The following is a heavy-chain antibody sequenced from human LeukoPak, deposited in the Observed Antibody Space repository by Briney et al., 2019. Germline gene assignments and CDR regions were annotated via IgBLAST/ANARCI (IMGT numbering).Heavy chain of an antibody. D-gene: IGHD3-22*01. Sequence: GGSLRLSCAASGFTFSSYGMHWVRQAPGKGLEWVAVIWYDGSNKYYADFVKGRFTISRDNSKNTLYLQMNSLRAEDTAVYYCAREWSYYDSSGYYTGYYFDYWGQGTLVTVSS. CDR3: AREWSYYDSSGYYTGYYFDY. CDR2: IWYDGSNK. CDR1: GFTFSSYG. J-gene: IGHJ4*02. V-gene: IGHV3-33*01.